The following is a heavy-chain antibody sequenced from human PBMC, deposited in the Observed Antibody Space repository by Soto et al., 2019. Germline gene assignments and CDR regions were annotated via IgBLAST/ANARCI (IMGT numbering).Heavy chain of an antibody. V-gene: IGHV3-30*18. CDR1: GFPFSSYG. Sequence: PGGSLRLSCAASGFPFSSYGMHWVRQAPGKGLEWVALISHDGNNEVYADSVKGRFTVSRDNSRNTLYLQMNSLRAEDTAVYYCAKVAQGDPLISDYGMDVWGQGTTVTVSS. CDR2: ISHDGNNE. J-gene: IGHJ6*02. CDR3: AKVAQGDPLISDYGMDV. D-gene: IGHD2-21*02.